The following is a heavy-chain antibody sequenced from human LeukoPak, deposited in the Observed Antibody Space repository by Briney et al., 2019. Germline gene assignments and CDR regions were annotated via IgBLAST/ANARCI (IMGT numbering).Heavy chain of an antibody. J-gene: IGHJ4*02. CDR2: FTSRSRSI. CDR1: GFTFSSYS. CDR3: AREDSGIAATGIIDY. Sequence: GGSLRLSCAASGFTFSSYSMNWVRQAPGKGLEWVSSFTSRSRSIYYADSVKGRFTISRDNAKESLYLQMNSLRAEDTAIYYCAREDSGIAATGIIDYWGQGTLVTVSS. V-gene: IGHV3-21*01. D-gene: IGHD6-13*01.